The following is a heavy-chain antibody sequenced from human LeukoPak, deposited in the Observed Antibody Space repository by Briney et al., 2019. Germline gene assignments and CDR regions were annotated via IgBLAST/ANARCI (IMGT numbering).Heavy chain of an antibody. Sequence: SETLSLTCTVSGGSISSTSYYWGWIRQPPGKGLEWIGSIYYSGSTYYNPSLKSRVTISVDTSKNQFSLKLSSVTAADTAVYYCARQTVVVTDGVIDYWGQGTLVTVSS. V-gene: IGHV4-39*01. D-gene: IGHD2-21*02. J-gene: IGHJ4*02. CDR2: IYYSGST. CDR1: GGSISSTSYY. CDR3: ARQTVVVTDGVIDY.